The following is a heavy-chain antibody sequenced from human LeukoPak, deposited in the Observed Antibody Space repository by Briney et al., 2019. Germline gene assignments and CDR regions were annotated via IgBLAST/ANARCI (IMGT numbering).Heavy chain of an antibody. V-gene: IGHV3-23*01. D-gene: IGHD3-22*01. Sequence: GGSLRFSCAASGFTFSSYAMTWVRQAPGKGLEWVSAISGSGGSTYYADSVKGRFTISRDDSKNTLYLQMNSLRAEDTAVYYCAKAFYYDRAERPGKYYFDYWGQGTLVTVSS. J-gene: IGHJ4*02. CDR1: GFTFSSYA. CDR2: ISGSGGST. CDR3: AKAFYYDRAERPGKYYFDY.